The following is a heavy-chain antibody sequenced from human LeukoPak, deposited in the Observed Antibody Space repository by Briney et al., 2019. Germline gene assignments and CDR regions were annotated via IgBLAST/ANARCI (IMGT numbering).Heavy chain of an antibody. D-gene: IGHD3-3*01. V-gene: IGHV3-23*01. CDR1: GFTFSSYA. CDR2: ISGSGGST. CDR3: ARDYGDYDFWSGYPKTSNFDY. Sequence: GGSLRLSCAASGFTFSSYAMSWVRQAPGKGLEWVSAISGSGGSTYYADSVKGRFTISRDNSKNTLYLQMNSLRAGDTAVYYCARDYGDYDFWSGYPKTSNFDYWGQGTLVTVSS. J-gene: IGHJ4*02.